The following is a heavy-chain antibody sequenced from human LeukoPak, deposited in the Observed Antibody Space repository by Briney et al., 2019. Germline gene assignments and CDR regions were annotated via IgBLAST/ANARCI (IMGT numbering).Heavy chain of an antibody. J-gene: IGHJ5*02. CDR1: GFTFSTYA. V-gene: IGHV3-48*01. Sequence: GGSLRLSCAASGFTFSTYAMNWVRQAPGKGLEWVSYISSSSNTIYYADSVQGRFTISRDNANNSLYLQMNSLRAEDTAVYYCARDWHDYGDYLYNWFDPWGQGTLVTVSS. CDR2: ISSSSNTI. D-gene: IGHD4-17*01. CDR3: ARDWHDYGDYLYNWFDP.